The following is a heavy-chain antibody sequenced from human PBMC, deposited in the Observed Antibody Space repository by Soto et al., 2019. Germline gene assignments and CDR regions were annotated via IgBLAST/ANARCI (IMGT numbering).Heavy chain of an antibody. Sequence: SETLPLTCTVSGGSITSGSFYWGWVRHSPGKGLEWIGSIYYSGSVYYNPSLESRVTISADVSRDQFSLKLTSVTAADTAVYYCARHGTALTAVNWFVSWGHGTLVTVSS. D-gene: IGHD2-21*02. CDR1: GGSITSGSFY. CDR3: ARHGTALTAVNWFVS. CDR2: IYYSGSV. J-gene: IGHJ5*01. V-gene: IGHV4-39*01.